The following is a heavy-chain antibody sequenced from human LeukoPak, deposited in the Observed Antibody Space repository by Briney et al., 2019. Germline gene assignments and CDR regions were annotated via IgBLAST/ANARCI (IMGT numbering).Heavy chain of an antibody. V-gene: IGHV3-74*01. Sequence: GSLRLSCAASGFTFSSYWMHWVRQAPGKGLVWVSRINSDGSSTGYADSVKGRFTISRDNSKNTLYLQMDSLRAEDMAVYYCARDRLSSSSWYAPFDYWGQGTLVAVSS. CDR3: ARDRLSSSSWYAPFDY. CDR2: INSDGSST. D-gene: IGHD6-13*01. J-gene: IGHJ4*02. CDR1: GFTFSSYW.